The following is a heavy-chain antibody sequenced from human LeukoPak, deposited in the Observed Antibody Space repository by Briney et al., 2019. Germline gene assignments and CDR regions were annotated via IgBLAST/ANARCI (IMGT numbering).Heavy chain of an antibody. CDR3: ARDNSVDHHFDY. D-gene: IGHD2/OR15-2a*01. CDR1: GFTFSSYS. J-gene: IGHJ4*02. CDR2: IGRSGGTL. Sequence: GGSLRLSCAASGFTFSSYSMNWVRQAPGKGLEWVSYIGRSGGTLYYADSVKGRFTISRDNAKNSLYLQMNSLRAEDTAVYYCARDNSVDHHFDYWGQGTLVTVSS. V-gene: IGHV3-48*04.